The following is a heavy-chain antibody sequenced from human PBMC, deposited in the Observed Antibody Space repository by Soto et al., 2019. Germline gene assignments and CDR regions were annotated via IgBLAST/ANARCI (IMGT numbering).Heavy chain of an antibody. Sequence: GGSLRLSCAASGFTFSSYGMHWVRQAPGKGLEWVAVIWYDGSNKYYADSVKGRFTISRDNSKNTLYLQMNSLRAEDTAVYYCARDFGVVDRGKEIDYWGQGTLVTVSS. J-gene: IGHJ4*02. CDR1: GFTFSSYG. CDR2: IWYDGSNK. D-gene: IGHD3-3*01. CDR3: ARDFGVVDRGKEIDY. V-gene: IGHV3-33*01.